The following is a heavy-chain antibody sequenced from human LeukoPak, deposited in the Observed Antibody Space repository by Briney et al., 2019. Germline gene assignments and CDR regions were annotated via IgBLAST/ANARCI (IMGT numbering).Heavy chain of an antibody. CDR3: TRLGAHYYGSGSAFFYFDY. Sequence: GRSLKLACAPSALTFSGSSMHWVRQPSGEGRGWVGRIRTKAKSYATAYAASVKGRFTISRDDSKNTAYLQMNSLKTEDTAVYYCTRLGAHYYGSGSAFFYFDYWGQGTLVTVSS. CDR1: ALTFSGSS. D-gene: IGHD3-10*01. V-gene: IGHV3-73*01. J-gene: IGHJ4*02. CDR2: IRTKAKSYAT.